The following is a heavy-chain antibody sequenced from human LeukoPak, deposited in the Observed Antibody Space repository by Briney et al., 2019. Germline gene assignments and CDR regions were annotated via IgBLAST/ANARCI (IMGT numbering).Heavy chain of an antibody. CDR1: GVTFSSHG. Sequence: PGRSLRLSCAASGVTFSSHGMHWVRQAPGKGLEWVALIWHDGSNKYYADSVKGRFTISRDNSRNTLYLQMNSLRAEDTAVYYCARLRGSYMDSWGQGTLVTVSS. J-gene: IGHJ4*02. CDR2: IWHDGSNK. CDR3: ARLRGSYMDS. V-gene: IGHV3-33*01. D-gene: IGHD1-26*01.